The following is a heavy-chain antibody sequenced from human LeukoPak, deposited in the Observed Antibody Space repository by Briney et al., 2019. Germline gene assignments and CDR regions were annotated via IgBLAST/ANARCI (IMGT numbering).Heavy chain of an antibody. Sequence: PGGSLRLSCAASGFTFSSYGMHWVRQAPGKGLEWVAFIRYDGSNKYYADSVKGRFTISRDNSKNTLNLQMNSLRSEDTAVYYCAREAITIFGVVRTQTTYGPHRFDPWGQGTLVTVSS. J-gene: IGHJ5*02. V-gene: IGHV3-30*02. CDR3: AREAITIFGVVRTQTTYGPHRFDP. CDR1: GFTFSSYG. CDR2: IRYDGSNK. D-gene: IGHD3-3*01.